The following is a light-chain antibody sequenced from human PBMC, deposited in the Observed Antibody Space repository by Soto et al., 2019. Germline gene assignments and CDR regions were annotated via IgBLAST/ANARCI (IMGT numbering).Light chain of an antibody. CDR2: DAS. J-gene: IGKJ2*01. CDR1: QGISSA. Sequence: AIQLTQSPSSLSASVGDRVTITCRASQGISSALAWYQQKPGKAPKLLIYDASSLESGVPSRFSGSGSWTNFTLTISSLQPEDFGTYYCQQFNSYLYTFGQGTKLEIK. CDR3: QQFNSYLYT. V-gene: IGKV1-13*02.